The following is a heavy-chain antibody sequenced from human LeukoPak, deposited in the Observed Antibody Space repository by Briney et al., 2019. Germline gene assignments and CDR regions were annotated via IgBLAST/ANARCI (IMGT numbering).Heavy chain of an antibody. D-gene: IGHD7-27*01. Sequence: GGSLRVSCAASGFTFDDHVMHWVRQAPGKGLVWVSHINSDGSTTTYADSVRGRFTISRDNAKNTLYLQMNSLRAEDTAVYYCARAPNVGTPDYWGQGTLVTVSS. CDR1: GFTFDDHV. CDR3: ARAPNVGTPDY. J-gene: IGHJ4*02. V-gene: IGHV3-74*03. CDR2: INSDGSTT.